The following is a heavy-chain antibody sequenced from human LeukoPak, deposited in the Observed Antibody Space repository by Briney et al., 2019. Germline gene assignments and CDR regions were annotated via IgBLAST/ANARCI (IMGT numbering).Heavy chain of an antibody. CDR2: IIPIFGTA. D-gene: IGHD2-2*01. J-gene: IGHJ3*02. CDR1: LGTLSSYA. Sequence: SVKVSCKASLGTLSSYAISGVRQTPGQELEWMGGIIPIFGTANYAQKFQGRVTITADESTSTAYMELSSVRSEDTGVYYCGTAAMFRGYAFDIWGEGAMVTVSS. V-gene: IGHV1-69*13. CDR3: GTAAMFRGYAFDI.